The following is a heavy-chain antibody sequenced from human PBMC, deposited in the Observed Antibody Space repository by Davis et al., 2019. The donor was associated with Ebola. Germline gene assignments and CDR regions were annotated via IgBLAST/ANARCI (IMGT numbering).Heavy chain of an antibody. J-gene: IGHJ5*02. D-gene: IGHD6-6*01. CDR1: GGSFSGHY. CDR3: ARVLQEVVRLDP. Sequence: MPAGSLTLSCAVYGGSFSGHYWSWIRQPPGKGLEWIGEINHSGSTKYDPSLKSRVTISVDTSKSQFSLKVSSVTAADTAVYYCARVLQEVVRLDPWGQGTLVTVSS. V-gene: IGHV4-34*01. CDR2: INHSGST.